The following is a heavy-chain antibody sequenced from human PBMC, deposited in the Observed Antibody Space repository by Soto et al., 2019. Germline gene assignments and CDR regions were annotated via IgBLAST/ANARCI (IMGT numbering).Heavy chain of an antibody. CDR3: AKLNLFVSAAAGRGPFDY. Sequence: VQLLESGGGLVQPGGSLRLSCAASGFTFSNYAMSWVRQAPGKGLEWVSAVSGSGGNTYYADSVQGRFTISRDNSKKMANLPMKRLRAEDTAVYYCAKLNLFVSAAAGRGPFDYWGQGTLVTVSS. CDR2: VSGSGGNT. D-gene: IGHD6-13*01. V-gene: IGHV3-23*01. J-gene: IGHJ4*02. CDR1: GFTFSNYA.